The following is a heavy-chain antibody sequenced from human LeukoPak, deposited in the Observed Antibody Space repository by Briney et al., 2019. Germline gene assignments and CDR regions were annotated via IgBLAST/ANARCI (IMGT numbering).Heavy chain of an antibody. D-gene: IGHD3-22*01. V-gene: IGHV4-61*02. Sequence: SETLSLTCTVSGGSISSSSYYWGWIRQPAGKGLEWIGRIYTSGSTNYNPSLKSRVTMSVDTSKNQFSLNLSSVTAADTAVYYCARRAYYYDSSGYYAFDIWGQGTMVTVSS. J-gene: IGHJ3*02. CDR3: ARRAYYYDSSGYYAFDI. CDR1: GGSISSSSYY. CDR2: IYTSGST.